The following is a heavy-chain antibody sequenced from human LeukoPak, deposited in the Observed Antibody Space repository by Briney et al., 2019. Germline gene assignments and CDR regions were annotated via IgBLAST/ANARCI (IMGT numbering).Heavy chain of an antibody. J-gene: IGHJ4*02. CDR3: AKGISGSYYGYFDY. D-gene: IGHD1-26*01. V-gene: IGHV3-23*01. Sequence: PGGSLRLSCGASGFTFSSYAMSWVRQAPGKGLEWVSAISGSGCSTYYADSVKGRFTISRDNSKNTLYRQMNSLRAEDTAVYYCAKGISGSYYGYFDYWGQGTLVTVSS. CDR1: GFTFSSYA. CDR2: ISGSGCST.